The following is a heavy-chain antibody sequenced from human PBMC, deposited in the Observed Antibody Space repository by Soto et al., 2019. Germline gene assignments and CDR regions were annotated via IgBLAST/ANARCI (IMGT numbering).Heavy chain of an antibody. J-gene: IGHJ6*02. CDR2: ISSSSSTI. CDR1: GFTLSSYS. CDR3: ARAQSAATDYYYGMDV. Sequence: LRLSCSAAGFTLSSYSMNLVRQAPFKGLEWVSYISSSSSTIYYADSVKGRFTISRDNAKNSLYLQMNSLRDEDTAVYYCARAQSAATDYYYGMDVWGQGTTVTVS. D-gene: IGHD2-15*01. V-gene: IGHV3-48*02.